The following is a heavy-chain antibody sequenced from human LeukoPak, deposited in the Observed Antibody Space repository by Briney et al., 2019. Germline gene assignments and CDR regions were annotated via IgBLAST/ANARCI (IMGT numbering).Heavy chain of an antibody. Sequence: SETLSLTGTVSLDSTTSNFWSGCGRSPGKGLEWIGEFHRSGLPNDNPSLQSRVTISIDSTSNQIALELSSATAADTAVYYCAREILGGFNPGAYWGQGTLVTVSS. V-gene: IGHV4-59*12. CDR2: FHRSGLP. J-gene: IGHJ4*02. CDR3: AREILGGFNPGAY. D-gene: IGHD1-14*01. CDR1: LDSTTSNF.